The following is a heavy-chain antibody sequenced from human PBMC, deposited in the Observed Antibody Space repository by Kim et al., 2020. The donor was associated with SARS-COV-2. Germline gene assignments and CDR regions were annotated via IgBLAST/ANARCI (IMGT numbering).Heavy chain of an antibody. CDR3: ARDIWFGYYYYYGMDV. Sequence: ASVKVSCKASGYTFTSYGISWVRQAPGQGLEWMGWISAYNGNTNYAQKLQGRVTMTTDTSTSTAYMELRSLRSDDTAVYYCARDIWFGYYYYYGMDVWGQGTTVTVSS. D-gene: IGHD3-10*01. CDR1: GYTFTSYG. V-gene: IGHV1-18*01. J-gene: IGHJ6*02. CDR2: ISAYNGNT.